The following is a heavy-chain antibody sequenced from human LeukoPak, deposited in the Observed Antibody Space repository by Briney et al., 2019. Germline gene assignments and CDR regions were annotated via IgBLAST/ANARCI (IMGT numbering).Heavy chain of an antibody. Sequence: SETLSLTCTVSGGSISSYYWSWVRQPPGKGLEWVGYIYYSGTTNYNPSLKSRVTISVDTSKNQFSLKLSSVTAADTAVYYCARGVYIAAAQYGYWGQGTLVTVSS. CDR2: IYYSGTT. D-gene: IGHD6-13*01. CDR3: ARGVYIAAAQYGY. J-gene: IGHJ4*02. CDR1: GGSISSYY. V-gene: IGHV4-59*01.